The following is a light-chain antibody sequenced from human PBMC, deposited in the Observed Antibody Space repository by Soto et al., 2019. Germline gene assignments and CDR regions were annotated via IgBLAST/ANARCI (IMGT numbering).Light chain of an antibody. CDR1: ETISTD. J-gene: IGKJ2*01. CDR2: AAS. V-gene: IGKV1-39*01. CDR3: QQNCNTPPFT. Sequence: DIQLTQSPSSLSASVGDRVTITCRASETISTDLNWYQQKPGKAPKVLIYAASSLQSGVPSRFSGSGSGTEFTLTISSLQPEDFAVYYCQQNCNTPPFTFGQGTKLEI.